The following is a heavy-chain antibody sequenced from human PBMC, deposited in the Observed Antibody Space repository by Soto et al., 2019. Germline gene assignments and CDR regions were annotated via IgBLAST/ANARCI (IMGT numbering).Heavy chain of an antibody. CDR2: ITAGGKT. V-gene: IGHV3-23*01. CDR1: GLTFSSYA. J-gene: IGHJ4*02. Sequence: EVQVLEPGGGLVQPGGSLRLSCANSGLTFSSYAMSWVRQAPGKGLECVSTITAGGKTYYADPVEVRFTISRYNPKNTLYVKSNWKRDEATAIDYCANLAGELSSGDWGQGTLVTVSS. CDR3: ANLAGELSSGD. D-gene: IGHD3-16*02.